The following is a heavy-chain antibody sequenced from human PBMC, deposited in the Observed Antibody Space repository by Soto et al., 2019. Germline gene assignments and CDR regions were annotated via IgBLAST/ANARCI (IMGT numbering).Heavy chain of an antibody. D-gene: IGHD6-25*01. V-gene: IGHV1-69*01. CDR3: ATGIAARYYSYGMDV. CDR2: IIPMYGTA. CDR1: GGTFSSYA. J-gene: IGHJ6*02. Sequence: QVQLVQSGAEVKKPGSSVKVSCKASGGTFSSYAISWVRQAPGQGLEWMGVIIPMYGTANYAQKFQGRVTITADESTLTAYMELSSLRSEDTAVYYCATGIAARYYSYGMDVWGQGTTVTVSS.